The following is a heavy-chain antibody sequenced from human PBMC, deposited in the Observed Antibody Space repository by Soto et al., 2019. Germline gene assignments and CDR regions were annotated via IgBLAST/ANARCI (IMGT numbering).Heavy chain of an antibody. Sequence: QVQLVQSGAEVKKPGASVKVSCKASGYTFTSYGITWVRQAPGQGLEWMGWITGYDGNAKYAQKFQGRVTITTDTSTNTAYMDLRRLSSDDTAVYYCARTTHEVPTFAYWCQGTLVTVSS. V-gene: IGHV1-18*01. CDR3: ARTTHEVPTFAY. J-gene: IGHJ4*02. CDR1: GYTFTSYG. CDR2: ITGYDGNA.